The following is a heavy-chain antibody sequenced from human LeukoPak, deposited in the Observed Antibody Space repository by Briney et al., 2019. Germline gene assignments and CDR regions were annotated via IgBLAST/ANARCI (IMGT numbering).Heavy chain of an antibody. CDR2: IYTSGST. Sequence: LETLSFTCTGSGCSVSSYYWSWIRQPAGKGLEGIGRIYTSGSTNYKPYLKSRVTMSVDTSKNQFSLKMSSVTAAATAVYYCARESVAAPNYYYYMDVWGKGTTVTVSS. D-gene: IGHD6-6*01. V-gene: IGHV4-4*07. CDR1: GCSVSSYY. J-gene: IGHJ6*03. CDR3: ARESVAAPNYYYYMDV.